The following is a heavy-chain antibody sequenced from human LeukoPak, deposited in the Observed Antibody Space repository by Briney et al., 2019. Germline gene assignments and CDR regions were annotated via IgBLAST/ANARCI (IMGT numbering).Heavy chain of an antibody. CDR2: INPNSGGT. D-gene: IGHD5-18*01. Sequence: ASVKVSCKASGYTFTGYYMHWVRQAPGQGLEWMGWINPNSGGTNYAQKFQGRVTTTRDTSISTAYMELSRLRSDDTAVYYCARVSGYSYGVDNYWGQGTLVTVSS. V-gene: IGHV1-2*02. CDR3: ARVSGYSYGVDNY. CDR1: GYTFTGYY. J-gene: IGHJ4*02.